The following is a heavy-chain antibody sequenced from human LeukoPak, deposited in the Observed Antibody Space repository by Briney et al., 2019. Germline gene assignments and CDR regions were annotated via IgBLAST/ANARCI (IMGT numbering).Heavy chain of an antibody. V-gene: IGHV4-61*02. CDR3: ARDGGYSYGYVDFDY. CDR1: GGSISSGSHY. CDR2: IYTSGST. J-gene: IGHJ4*02. D-gene: IGHD5-18*01. Sequence: PSQTLSLTCTVSGGSISSGSHYWSWIRQPAGKGLEWIGRIYTSGSTNYNPSLKSRVTISVDTSKNQFSLKLSSVTAADTAVYYCARDGGYSYGYVDFDYWGQGTLVTVSS.